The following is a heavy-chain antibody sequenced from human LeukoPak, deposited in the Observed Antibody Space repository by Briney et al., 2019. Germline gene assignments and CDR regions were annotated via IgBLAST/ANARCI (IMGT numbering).Heavy chain of an antibody. V-gene: IGHV3-30-3*01. Sequence: PGGSPRLSCAASGFTFSSYAMHWVRQAPGKGLEWVAVISYDGSNKYYADSVKGRFTISRDNSKNTLYLQMNSLRAEDTAVYYCARDPVAGYYFDYWGQGTLVTVSS. J-gene: IGHJ4*02. CDR3: ARDPVAGYYFDY. D-gene: IGHD6-19*01. CDR2: ISYDGSNK. CDR1: GFTFSSYA.